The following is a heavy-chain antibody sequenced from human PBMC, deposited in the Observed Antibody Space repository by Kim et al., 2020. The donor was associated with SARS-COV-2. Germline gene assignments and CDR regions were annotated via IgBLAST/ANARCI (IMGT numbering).Heavy chain of an antibody. J-gene: IGHJ4*02. V-gene: IGHV3-9*01. CDR2: INWNSDTM. CDR3: VKGSEALYCPDGSCYHFDY. CDR1: GFSFDDYA. D-gene: IGHD2-15*01. Sequence: GGSLRLSCAASGFSFDDYAMHWVRQVPGKGLEWVSFINWNSDTMAYADSVKGRFTISRDNARNSLYLQMNSLRADDTALYYCVKGSEALYCPDGSCYHFDYWGQGTLVTVSS.